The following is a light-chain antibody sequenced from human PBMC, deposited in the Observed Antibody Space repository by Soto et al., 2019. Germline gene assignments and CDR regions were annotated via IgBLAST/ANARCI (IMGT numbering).Light chain of an antibody. CDR2: EVN. V-gene: IGLV2-8*01. CDR3: TSYAGGNNV. CDR1: SSDVGGYNY. Sequence: QSVLTQPPSASGSPGQSVTISCTGTSSDVGGYNYVSWYQQYPGKVPKHMVYEVNKRPSGVPDRFSGSKSGNTASLTVSGLQAEDEADYYCTSYAGGNNVFGTGTKLTVL. J-gene: IGLJ1*01.